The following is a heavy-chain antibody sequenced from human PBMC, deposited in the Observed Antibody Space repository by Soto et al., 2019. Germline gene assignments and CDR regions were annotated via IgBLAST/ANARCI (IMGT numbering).Heavy chain of an antibody. D-gene: IGHD5-12*01. CDR1: GGTFSSYT. CDR3: ARDRGVYDLRVPPTNIFAY. CDR2: IIPILGIA. V-gene: IGHV1-69*08. J-gene: IGHJ4*02. Sequence: QVQLVQSGAEVKKPGSSVKVSCKASGGTFSSYTISWVRQAPGQGLEWMGRIIPILGIANYAQKFQGRVTITADKSTSPAYMELSSLRSEDTAVYYCARDRGVYDLRVPPTNIFAYWGQGTLVTVSS.